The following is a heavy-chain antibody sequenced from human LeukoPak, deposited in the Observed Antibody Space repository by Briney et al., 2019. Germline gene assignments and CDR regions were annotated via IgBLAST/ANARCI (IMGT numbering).Heavy chain of an antibody. Sequence: GSLRLSCAASGFTFSSYAMSWVRQAPGKGLEWVSAIGGSGGSTYYADSVKGRFTISRDNSKNTLYLQMNSLRAEDTAVYYCAGVVPGEPRDDYWGQGTLVTVSS. CDR2: IGGSGGST. D-gene: IGHD2-2*01. CDR1: GFTFSSYA. V-gene: IGHV3-23*01. CDR3: AGVVPGEPRDDY. J-gene: IGHJ4*02.